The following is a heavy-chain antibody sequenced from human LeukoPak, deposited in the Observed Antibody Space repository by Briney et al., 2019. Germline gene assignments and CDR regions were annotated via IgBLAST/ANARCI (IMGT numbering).Heavy chain of an antibody. CDR1: GYTFTSYG. D-gene: IGHD6-13*01. Sequence: ASVTVSCTASGYTFTSYGISWVRQAPGQGLEWMGWISAYNGNTNYAQKLQGRVTMTTDTSTSTAYMELRSLRSDDTAVYYCARGVAAAGIFDPWGQGTLVTVSS. J-gene: IGHJ5*02. V-gene: IGHV1-18*01. CDR3: ARGVAAAGIFDP. CDR2: ISAYNGNT.